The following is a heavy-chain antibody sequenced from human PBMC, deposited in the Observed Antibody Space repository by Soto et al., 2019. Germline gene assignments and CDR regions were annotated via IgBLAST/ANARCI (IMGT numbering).Heavy chain of an antibody. D-gene: IGHD1-26*01. CDR3: ARDLARGGGSAGFDY. CDR1: GFTFSSYS. V-gene: IGHV3-21*01. CDR2: ISGSGNYT. Sequence: GGSLRLSCAASGFTFSSYSMNWVRQAPGKGLEWVSSISGSGNYTHYADFLRGRFTISRDNAKTSLYLQMNSLRAEDTAVYYCARDLARGGGSAGFDYWGQGTLVTVSS. J-gene: IGHJ4*02.